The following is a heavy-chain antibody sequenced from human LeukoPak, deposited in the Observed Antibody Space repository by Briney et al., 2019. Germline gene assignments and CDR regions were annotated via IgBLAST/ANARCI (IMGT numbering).Heavy chain of an antibody. Sequence: GGSLRLSCAASGFTFSNAWMNWVRQAPGKGLEWVGRIKSKTDGGTADYAAPVKGRFTISRDDSKNTLYLQMNSLKTEDTAVYYCNSFDSSDARGGAGFDYWGQGTLVTVSS. V-gene: IGHV3-15*07. D-gene: IGHD3-22*01. J-gene: IGHJ4*02. CDR1: GFTFSNAW. CDR3: NSFDSSDARGGAGFDY. CDR2: IKSKTDGGTA.